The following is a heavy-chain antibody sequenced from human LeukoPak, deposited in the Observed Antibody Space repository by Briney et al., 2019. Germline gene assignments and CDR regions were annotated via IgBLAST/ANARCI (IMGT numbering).Heavy chain of an antibody. V-gene: IGHV3-66*01. Sequence: GRSLRLSCAASGFSVSSNYMSCVRQPPRKWLGWVSVIYSGGSTYYADSVKGRFTISRDNSKNTLYLQMNSLRAEDTAVYYCARDRLFTGTWENWGQGTLVTVSS. D-gene: IGHD1-1*01. J-gene: IGHJ4*02. CDR3: ARDRLFTGTWEN. CDR2: IYSGGST. CDR1: GFSVSSNY.